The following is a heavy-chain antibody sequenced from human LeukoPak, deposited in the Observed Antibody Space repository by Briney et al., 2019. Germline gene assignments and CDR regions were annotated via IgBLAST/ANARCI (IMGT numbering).Heavy chain of an antibody. CDR2: IYHSGST. CDR1: GFTFSSYE. Sequence: GSLRLSCAASGFTFSSYEMNWVRQAPGKGLEWIGSIYHSGSTYYNPSLKSRVTISVDTSKNQFSLKLSSVTAADTAVYYCARGGKGPVSYYYYMDVWGKGTTVTVSS. CDR3: ARGGKGPVSYYYYMDV. D-gene: IGHD1-14*01. J-gene: IGHJ6*03. V-gene: IGHV4-38-2*01.